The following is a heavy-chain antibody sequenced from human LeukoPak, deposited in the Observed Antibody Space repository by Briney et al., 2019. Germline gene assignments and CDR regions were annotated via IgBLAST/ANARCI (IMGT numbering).Heavy chain of an antibody. CDR1: YGSISRYY. D-gene: IGHD3-10*01. V-gene: IGHV4-59*05. CDR2: IYYSGST. Sequence: SETLSLTCTVSYGSISRYYWSWIRQPPGKGLEWIGSIYYSGSTYYNPSLKSRVTISVDTSKNQFSLKLSSVTAADTAVYYCARHNPYGSGSYHYYYYMDVWGKGTTVTVSS. J-gene: IGHJ6*03. CDR3: ARHNPYGSGSYHYYYYMDV.